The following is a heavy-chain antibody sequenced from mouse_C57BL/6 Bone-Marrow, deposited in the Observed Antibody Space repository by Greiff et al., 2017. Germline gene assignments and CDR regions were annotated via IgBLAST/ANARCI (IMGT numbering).Heavy chain of an antibody. V-gene: IGHV2-6*03. CDR3: AGSIYGSSPRWYFDV. D-gene: IGHD1-1*01. Sequence: VNLVESGPGLVAPSQSLSITCTVSGFSLTSYGVHWVRQPPGKGLEWLVVIWSDGSTTYNSALKSRLSISKDNSKSQVFLKMNSLQTDDTAMYYCAGSIYGSSPRWYFDVWGTGTTVTVSS. J-gene: IGHJ1*03. CDR2: IWSDGST. CDR1: GFSLTSYG.